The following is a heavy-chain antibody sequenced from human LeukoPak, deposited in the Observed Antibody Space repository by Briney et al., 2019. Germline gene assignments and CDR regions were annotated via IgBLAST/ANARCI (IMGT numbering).Heavy chain of an antibody. J-gene: IGHJ3*02. V-gene: IGHV3-23*01. D-gene: IGHD2-21*01. CDR3: ARDRRFPDDVFDI. CDR1: GFTFSSYG. Sequence: GGSLRLSCAASGFTFSSYGMSWVRQAPGKGLEWVSYITGSDGRTWYADSVKVRLTISRDNSKNTLYLQMNSLRAEDTAVYYCARDRRFPDDVFDIWGQGTLVTVSS. CDR2: ITGSDGRT.